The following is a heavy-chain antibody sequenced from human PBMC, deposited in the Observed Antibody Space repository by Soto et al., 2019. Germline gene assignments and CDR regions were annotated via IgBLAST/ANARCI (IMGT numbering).Heavy chain of an antibody. CDR1: GFTFSSYG. J-gene: IGHJ5*02. D-gene: IGHD2-2*01. CDR3: AKDPVPASKGSWFDP. V-gene: IGHV3-30*18. CDR2: ISYDGSNK. Sequence: QVQLEESGGGVVQPGRSLRLSCAASGFTFSSYGMHWVRQAPVKGLEWVALISYDGSNKYYVDSVKGRFTISRDNSKNTLYLQMNSLRAEDTAVYYCAKDPVPASKGSWFDPWGQGTLVTVSS.